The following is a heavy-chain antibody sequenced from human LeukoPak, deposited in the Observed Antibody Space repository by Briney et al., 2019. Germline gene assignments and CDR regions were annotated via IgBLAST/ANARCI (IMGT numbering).Heavy chain of an antibody. CDR3: ARVAGSIDY. CDR1: GYSFTTYD. CDR2: MNLKSGYT. D-gene: IGHD1-26*01. J-gene: IGHJ4*02. Sequence: GASVKVSCKPSGYSFTTYDINWVRQATGQGLEWMGWMNLKSGYTGYAQKFQGRVTITRDTSTSTVYMELSSLRSEDTAVYYCARVAGSIDYWGQGTLVTVSS. V-gene: IGHV1-8*03.